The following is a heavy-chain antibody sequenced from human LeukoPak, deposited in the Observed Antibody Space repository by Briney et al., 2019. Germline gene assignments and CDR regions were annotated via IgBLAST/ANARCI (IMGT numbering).Heavy chain of an antibody. J-gene: IGHJ4*02. Sequence: GGSLRLSCAASGFTFSSYAMNWVRQAPLKGLEWVSAISGSGRNTYYADSVKGRFTISRDNSKNTLYLQMNSLRAEDSAVYYCVTNYFDSSAYYPDFDYWGLGTLVTVSS. D-gene: IGHD3-22*01. CDR1: GFTFSSYA. CDR3: VTNYFDSSAYYPDFDY. CDR2: ISGSGRNT. V-gene: IGHV3-23*01.